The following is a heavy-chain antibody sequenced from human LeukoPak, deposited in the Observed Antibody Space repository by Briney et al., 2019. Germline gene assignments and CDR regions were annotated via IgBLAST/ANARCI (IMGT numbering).Heavy chain of an antibody. D-gene: IGHD2-2*01. CDR2: IRYDGSNK. J-gene: IGHJ4*02. V-gene: IGHV3-30*02. CDR3: AKGGRVGIVVVPAAPVDPHFDY. CDR1: GFTFSSYG. Sequence: PGGSLRLSCAASGFTFSSYGMHWVRQAPGKGLEWVAFIRYDGSNKYYADSVKGRFTISRDNSKNTLYLQMNSLRAEDTAVYYCAKGGRVGIVVVPAAPVDPHFDYWGQGTLVTVSS.